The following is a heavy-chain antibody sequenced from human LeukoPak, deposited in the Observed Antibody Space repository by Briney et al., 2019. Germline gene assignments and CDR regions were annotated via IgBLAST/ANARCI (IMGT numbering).Heavy chain of an antibody. CDR1: GGTFTSYA. Sequence: GASVKVSCKASGGTFTSYAISWVRQAPGQGLEWMGRINPNSGGTNYAQKFQGWVTMTRDTSISTAYMELSRLRSDDTAVYYCERQASSDFDYWGQGTLVTVSS. J-gene: IGHJ4*02. V-gene: IGHV1-2*04. CDR3: ERQASSDFDY. D-gene: IGHD6-25*01. CDR2: INPNSGGT.